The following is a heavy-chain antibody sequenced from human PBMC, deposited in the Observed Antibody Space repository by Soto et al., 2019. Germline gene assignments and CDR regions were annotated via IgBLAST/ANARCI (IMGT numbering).Heavy chain of an antibody. J-gene: IGHJ4*02. CDR1: GYSFVNYW. Sequence: EVQLVQSESEVKKPGESLKISCKVSGYSFVNYWIGWVRQMPGKGLEWMGNVYPGDSDTDYSPSFQGHVTISADKSMTATYLQWSSLQASNTAIYYCARKSLSSSAFDFWGQGTLVIVSS. CDR2: VYPGDSDT. CDR3: ARKSLSSSAFDF. V-gene: IGHV5-51*03. D-gene: IGHD6-13*01.